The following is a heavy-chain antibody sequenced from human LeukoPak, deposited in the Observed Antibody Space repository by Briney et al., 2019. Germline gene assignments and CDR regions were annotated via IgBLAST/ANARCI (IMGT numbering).Heavy chain of an antibody. CDR3: ARLVDGRWSGTTCYFDY. Sequence: KPSETLSLTCTVSGGSISSYYWSWIRQPPGKGLEWIGNIFYSGSPNYNPSLKSRVTVSFDTSKNQFYLNLSSVTAADTAVFYCARLVDGRWSGTTCYFDYWGQGTLVTVSS. CDR2: IFYSGSP. V-gene: IGHV4-59*12. J-gene: IGHJ4*02. D-gene: IGHD3-3*01. CDR1: GGSISSYY.